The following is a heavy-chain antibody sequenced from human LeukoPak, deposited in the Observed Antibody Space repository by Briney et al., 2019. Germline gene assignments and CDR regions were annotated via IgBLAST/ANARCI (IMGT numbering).Heavy chain of an antibody. CDR3: AKDRVVYYDFWSGSNDY. CDR2: INPKSGDT. V-gene: IGHV1-2*02. CDR1: GYTFTGFY. D-gene: IGHD3-3*01. Sequence: ASVKVSCKASGYTFTGFYIHWVRQAPGQGLEWMGWINPKSGDTNYAPKFQGRVTMTRDTSISTAYMELNRLRSNDTAVYYCAKDRVVYYDFWSGSNDYWGQGTLVTVSS. J-gene: IGHJ4*02.